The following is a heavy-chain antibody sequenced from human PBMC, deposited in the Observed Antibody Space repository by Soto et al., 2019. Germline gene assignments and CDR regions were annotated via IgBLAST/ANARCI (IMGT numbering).Heavy chain of an antibody. D-gene: IGHD6-19*01. CDR3: ARVGSGWYAPLDY. CDR1: CGSRSRSYC. J-gene: IGHJ4*02. V-gene: IGHV4-4*02. Sequence: QGQLQESGPGLVKPSGTLSLTCAVSCGSRSRSYCWHWFRQSPGKGLEWLGEINESGEYNYAPSFSSRVTMSVDKSKNHFSVMLTSVTAADTAIYYCARVGSGWYAPLDYWGQGTLVTVSS. CDR2: INESGEY.